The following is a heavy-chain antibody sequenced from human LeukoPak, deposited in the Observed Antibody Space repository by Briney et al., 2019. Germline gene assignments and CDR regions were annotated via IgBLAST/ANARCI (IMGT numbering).Heavy chain of an antibody. CDR3: ASELWFGEFDALDI. CDR2: IGSSGKDK. J-gene: IGHJ3*02. V-gene: IGHV3-48*03. CDR1: GFSFSSYE. D-gene: IGHD3-10*01. Sequence: GGSLRLSCAASGFSFSSYEGNWVRQAPGKGLEWGAYIGSSGKDKYYADSLKGRFTISRDSATNSVYLQMNNLRVDDTAIYYCASELWFGEFDALDIWGQGTMVTVSS.